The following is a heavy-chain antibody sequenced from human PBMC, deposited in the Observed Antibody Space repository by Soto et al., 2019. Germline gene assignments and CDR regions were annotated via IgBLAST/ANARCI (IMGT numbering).Heavy chain of an antibody. J-gene: IGHJ4*02. CDR3: ASGASRWYPYFFAS. CDR2: IIPYYNTL. V-gene: IGHV1-69*01. D-gene: IGHD6-13*01. CDR1: EGTFNSYA. Sequence: QAQVVQSGAEVRKPGSSVKLSCKASEGTFNSYAIAWVRQAPGQGLEWMGGIIPYYNTLNYAQKFQARVTITAADSTNTVYMELSILRSDDTAVYFCASGASRWYPYFFASWAQGTLVTVSS.